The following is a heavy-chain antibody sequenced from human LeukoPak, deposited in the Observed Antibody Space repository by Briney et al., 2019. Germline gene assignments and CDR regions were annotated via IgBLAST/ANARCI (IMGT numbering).Heavy chain of an antibody. J-gene: IGHJ4*02. D-gene: IGHD2-21*02. CDR3: ARAGWKVTAPDY. CDR1: GYTFTAYY. CDR2: MNPNSGNT. Sequence: ASVKVSCKASGYTFTAYYIHWVRQATGQGLEWMGWMNPNSGNTGYAQKFQGRVTMTRNTSISTAYMELSSLRSEDTAVYYCARAGWKVTAPDYWGQGTLVTVSS. V-gene: IGHV1-8*02.